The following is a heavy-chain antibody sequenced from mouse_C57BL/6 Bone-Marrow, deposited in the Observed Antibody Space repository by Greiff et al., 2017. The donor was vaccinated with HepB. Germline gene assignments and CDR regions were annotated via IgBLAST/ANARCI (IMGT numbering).Heavy chain of an antibody. D-gene: IGHD2-1*01. V-gene: IGHV5-17*01. CDR3: ANLLGFDY. J-gene: IGHJ2*01. Sequence: EVQLQQSGGGLVKPGGSLKLSCAASGFTFSDYGMHWVRQAPEKGLEWVAYISSGSSTIYYADTVKGRFTISRDNAKNTLFLQMTSLRSEDTAMYYCANLLGFDYWGQGTTLTVSS. CDR1: GFTFSDYG. CDR2: ISSGSSTI.